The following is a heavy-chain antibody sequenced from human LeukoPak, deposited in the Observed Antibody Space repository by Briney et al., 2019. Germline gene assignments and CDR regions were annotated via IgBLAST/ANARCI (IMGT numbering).Heavy chain of an antibody. V-gene: IGHV3-23*01. CDR1: GFTFSSYG. J-gene: IGHJ4*02. CDR2: ISGSGGST. D-gene: IGHD2-2*01. CDR3: AKLGLRVVVPAAIPFDY. Sequence: PGGTLRLSCAASGFTFSSYGMSCVRQAPGKGLGWVSAISGSGGSTYYADSVKGRFTISRDNSKNTLYLQMNSLRAEDTAVYYCAKLGLRVVVPAAIPFDYWGQGTLVTVSS.